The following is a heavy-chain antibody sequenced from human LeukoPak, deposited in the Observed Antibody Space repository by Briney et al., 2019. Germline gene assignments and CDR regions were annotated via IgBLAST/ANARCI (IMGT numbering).Heavy chain of an antibody. J-gene: IGHJ4*02. CDR2: FYDSGNT. CDR1: GGSIRSYY. CDR3: ARGKSRGSHIDY. Sequence: SETLSLTCIVSGGSIRSYYWSWIRQPPGKGLEWIGSFYDSGNTYYNPSLKSRVTISVDTSKNQFSLKVRSVTAADTAVYFCARGKSRGSHIDYWGQGTLVTVSS. V-gene: IGHV4-59*08. D-gene: IGHD1-26*01.